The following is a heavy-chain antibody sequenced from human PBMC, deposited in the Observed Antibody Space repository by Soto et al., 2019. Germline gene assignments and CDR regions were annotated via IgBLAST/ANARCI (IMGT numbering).Heavy chain of an antibody. D-gene: IGHD1-26*01. Sequence: ASVKVSCKASGYTFTSDYMHWVRQAPGQGLEWMGIINPSGGSAIYAQKFQGRVTMTRDTSTSTVYMELSSLRSEDTAVYYRARDAGTEASGMDVWGQGTTVTVSS. CDR2: INPSGGSA. V-gene: IGHV1-46*01. CDR1: GYTFTSDY. CDR3: ARDAGTEASGMDV. J-gene: IGHJ6*02.